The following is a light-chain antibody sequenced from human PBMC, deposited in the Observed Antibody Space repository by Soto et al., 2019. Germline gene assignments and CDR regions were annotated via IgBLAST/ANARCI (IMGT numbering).Light chain of an antibody. V-gene: IGKV1-9*01. J-gene: IGKJ1*01. CDR3: QQLNSYPWT. Sequence: DIQLTQSPSFLSASVGDRVTITCRASQGISSYLAWYQQKPGKAPKLLIYAAATMQSGVPSRFSGSGSGTEFTLPISSLQPEDFATYYCQQLNSYPWTFGQGTKVEIK. CDR2: AAA. CDR1: QGISSY.